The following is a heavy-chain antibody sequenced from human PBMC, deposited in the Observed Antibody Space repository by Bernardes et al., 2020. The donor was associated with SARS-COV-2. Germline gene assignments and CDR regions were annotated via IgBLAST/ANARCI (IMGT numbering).Heavy chain of an antibody. Sequence: GGSLRLSCAASGFTFSSYEMNWVRQAPGKGLEWVSYISSSGSTIYYADSVKGRFTISRDNAKNSLYLQMNSLRAEDTAVYYCARLLAAAGTNWFDPWGQGTLVTVSS. V-gene: IGHV3-48*03. J-gene: IGHJ5*02. CDR3: ARLLAAAGTNWFDP. CDR1: GFTFSSYE. CDR2: ISSSGSTI. D-gene: IGHD6-13*01.